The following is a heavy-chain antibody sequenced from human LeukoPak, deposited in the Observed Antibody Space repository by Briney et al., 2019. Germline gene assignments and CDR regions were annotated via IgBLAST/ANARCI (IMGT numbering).Heavy chain of an antibody. D-gene: IGHD2-15*01. V-gene: IGHV4-39*02. CDR2: IYYSGST. J-gene: IGHJ2*01. Sequence: KASETLSLTCTVSGGSISSSSYYWGWIRQPPGKGLEWIGGIYYSGSTYYNPSLKSRVTISVDTSKNQFSLKLSSVTAADTAVYYCARAGYCSGSTCYSWFFDLWGRGTLVTVSS. CDR3: ARAGYCSGSTCYSWFFDL. CDR1: GGSISSSSYY.